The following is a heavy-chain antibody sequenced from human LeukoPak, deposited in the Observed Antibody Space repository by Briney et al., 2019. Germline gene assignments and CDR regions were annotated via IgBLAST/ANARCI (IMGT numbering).Heavy chain of an antibody. CDR2: INHSGST. CDR3: ARAWGSSWSFDY. J-gene: IGHJ4*02. CDR1: GGSFSGYY. D-gene: IGHD6-13*01. Sequence: PSETLSLTCAVYGGSFSGYYWSWIRQPPGKGLERIGEINHSGSTNYNPSLKSRVTISVDTSKNQFSLKLSSVTAADTAVYYCARAWGSSWSFDYWGQGTLVTVSS. V-gene: IGHV4-34*01.